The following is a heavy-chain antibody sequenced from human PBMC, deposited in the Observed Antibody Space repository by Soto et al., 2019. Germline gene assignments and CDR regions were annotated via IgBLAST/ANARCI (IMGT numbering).Heavy chain of an antibody. V-gene: IGHV3-30*04. Sequence: GGSLRLSCAASGFTFSSYAMHWVRQAPGKGLEWVAVISYDGRNKYYADSVKGRFTISRDNSKNTLYLQMNSLRAEDTAVYYCARDGLMYSSSWYNWFDPWGQGT. CDR1: GFTFSSYA. D-gene: IGHD6-13*01. J-gene: IGHJ5*02. CDR3: ARDGLMYSSSWYNWFDP. CDR2: ISYDGRNK.